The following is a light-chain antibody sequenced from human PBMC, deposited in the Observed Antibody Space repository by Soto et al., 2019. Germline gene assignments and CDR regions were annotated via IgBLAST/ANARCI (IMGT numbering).Light chain of an antibody. J-gene: IGKJ1*01. CDR2: WAS. V-gene: IGKV4-1*01. CDR1: QIVLYSSDNKNY. CDR3: QQYYAVPRT. Sequence: DIVMTQSPDSLAVSLGERASINSESSQIVLYSSDNKNYLAWYRQKPGQPPKLLIAWASARESGVPDRFSGSGSGTDFTLTISSLQAGDLAVYYCQQYYAVPRTFGQGTKVDIK.